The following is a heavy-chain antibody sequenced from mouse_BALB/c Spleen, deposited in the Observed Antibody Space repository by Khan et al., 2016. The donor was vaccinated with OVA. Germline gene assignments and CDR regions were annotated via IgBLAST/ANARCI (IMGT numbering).Heavy chain of an antibody. CDR2: ISYSGSP. D-gene: IGHD1-2*01. CDR1: GYSITRGYG. Sequence: EVKLLESGPGLVKPSQSLSLTCTVTGYSITRGYGWNWIRQFPGNKLEWMGYISYSGSPNYNPSLKSRISITRDTSKNQFFLQLNSVTTEDTATYYCARTARIKYWGQGTTLTVSS. J-gene: IGHJ2*01. V-gene: IGHV3-2*02. CDR3: ARTARIKY.